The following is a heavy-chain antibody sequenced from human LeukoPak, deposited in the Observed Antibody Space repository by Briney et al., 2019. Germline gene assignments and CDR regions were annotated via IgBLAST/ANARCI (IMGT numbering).Heavy chain of an antibody. CDR3: ARMVVVPAARQYYLDY. CDR1: GGSFSGYY. Sequence: PSETLSLTCAVYGGSFSGYYWSWIRQHPGKGLEWIGYIYYSGSTYYNPSLKSRVTISVDTSKNQFSLKLSSVTAADTAVYYCARMVVVPAARQYYLDYWGQGTLVTVSS. CDR2: IYYSGST. D-gene: IGHD2-2*01. V-gene: IGHV4-31*11. J-gene: IGHJ4*02.